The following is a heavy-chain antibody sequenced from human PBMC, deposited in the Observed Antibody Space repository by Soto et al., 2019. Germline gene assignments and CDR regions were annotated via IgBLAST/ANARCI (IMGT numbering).Heavy chain of an antibody. CDR1: GGTFSSYA. V-gene: IGHV1-69*13. CDR3: ARVWRSTTYYYYYYGMDV. J-gene: IGHJ6*02. D-gene: IGHD3-16*01. CDR2: IIPIFGTA. Sequence: AASVKVSCKASGGTFSSYAISWVRQAPGQGLEWMGGIIPIFGTANYAQKFQGRVTITADESTSTAYMELSSLRSEDTAVYYCARVWRSTTYYYYYYGMDVWGQGTTVTV.